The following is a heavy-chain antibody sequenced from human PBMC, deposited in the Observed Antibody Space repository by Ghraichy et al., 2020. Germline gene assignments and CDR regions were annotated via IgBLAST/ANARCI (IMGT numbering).Heavy chain of an antibody. CDR3: ARVETVIYYYGMDV. CDR1: GGSISSGDYY. CDR2: IYYSGST. J-gene: IGHJ6*02. V-gene: IGHV4-30-4*01. Sequence: SETLSLTCTVSGGSISSGDYYWIWIRQPPEKGLDWIGYIYYSGSTYYNPSLKSRVTISVDTSKNQFSLKLTSVTAADTAVYYCARVETVIYYYGMDVWGQGTTVTVSS. D-gene: IGHD2-21*02.